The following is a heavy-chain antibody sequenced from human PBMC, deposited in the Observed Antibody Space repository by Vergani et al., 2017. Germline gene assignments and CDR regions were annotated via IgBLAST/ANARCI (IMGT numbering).Heavy chain of an antibody. J-gene: IGHJ2*01. V-gene: IGHV3-23*04. D-gene: IGHD3-3*01. Sequence: VQLVESGGSLVKPGGSLRLSCAASGFTFSSYAMSWVRQAPGKGLEWVSAISGSGGSTYYADSVKGRFTISRDNSKNTLYLQMNSLRAEDTAVYYCAKDLTYYDFWSGHYTPYWYFDLWGRGTLVTVSS. CDR3: AKDLTYYDFWSGHYTPYWYFDL. CDR2: ISGSGGST. CDR1: GFTFSSYA.